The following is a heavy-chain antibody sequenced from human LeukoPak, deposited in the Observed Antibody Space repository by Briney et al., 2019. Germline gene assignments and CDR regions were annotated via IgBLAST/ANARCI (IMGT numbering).Heavy chain of an antibody. CDR2: IYPNGRYT. CDR1: GFTFSSYG. V-gene: IGHV3-74*01. D-gene: IGHD6-19*01. Sequence: GGSLRLSCAASGFTFSSYGMHWVRQAPGKGLVSVSRIYPNGRYTSYADSVKGRFTISRDNAKNTLYLQMNTLGAEDTALYYCVRGSTDWNGMDVWGQGTTVTVSS. CDR3: VRGSTDWNGMDV. J-gene: IGHJ6*02.